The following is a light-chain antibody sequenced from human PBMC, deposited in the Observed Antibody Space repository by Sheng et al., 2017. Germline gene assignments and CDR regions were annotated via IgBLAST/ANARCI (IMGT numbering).Light chain of an antibody. CDR1: SSNIGTNI. CDR2: NNN. V-gene: IGLV1-44*01. CDR3: AAWDDTLSGPQYV. J-gene: IGLJ1*01. Sequence: QSVLTQPPSASGTPGQRVTISCSGSSSNIGTNIVNWYQQLPGTTPKLLIYNNNQRPSGVPDRYSGSKTGTSASLAISGLQSEDEAHYYCAAWDDTLSGPQYVFGTGTKVTVL.